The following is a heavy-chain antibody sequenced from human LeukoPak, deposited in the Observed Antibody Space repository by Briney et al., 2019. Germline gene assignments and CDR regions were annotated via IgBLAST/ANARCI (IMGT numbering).Heavy chain of an antibody. CDR2: INWNGGST. D-gene: IGHD1-7*01. J-gene: IGHJ4*02. V-gene: IGHV3-20*04. CDR3: ARAGLYNWNYEGTTYFDY. CDR1: GFSFDDYA. Sequence: GGSLRLSCAASGFSFDDYAMHWVRQAPGKGLEWVSGINWNGGSTGYADSVKGRFTISRDNAKNSLYLQMNSLRAEDTALYYCARAGLYNWNYEGTTYFDYWGQGTLVTVSS.